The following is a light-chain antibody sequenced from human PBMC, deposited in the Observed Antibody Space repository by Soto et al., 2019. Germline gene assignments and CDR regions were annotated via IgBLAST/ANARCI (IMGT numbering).Light chain of an antibody. V-gene: IGKV3-15*01. CDR2: GAS. Sequence: EIVMTQSPATLSMSPGERATLSCRASQSISTKVAWYQQKPGQAPRLLIYGASTRATGVPARFSGRGSGTEFTLSISSLQSEHFAVYYCQQYNSWPLTFGGGTKVDSK. CDR3: QQYNSWPLT. CDR1: QSISTK. J-gene: IGKJ4*01.